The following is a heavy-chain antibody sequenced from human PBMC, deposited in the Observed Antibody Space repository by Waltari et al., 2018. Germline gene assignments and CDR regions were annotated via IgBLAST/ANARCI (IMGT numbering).Heavy chain of an antibody. J-gene: IGHJ3*02. Sequence: EVQLVESGGGLVQPGRSLRLSCAASGFTFDDYAMHWVRQAPGKGLEWVSGISWNSGSIGYADSVKGRFTISRDNAKNSLYLQMNSLRAEDTALYYCAKDRHWGTRRGDAFDIWGQGTMVTVSS. CDR1: GFTFDDYA. CDR3: AKDRHWGTRRGDAFDI. V-gene: IGHV3-9*01. D-gene: IGHD3-16*01. CDR2: ISWNSGSI.